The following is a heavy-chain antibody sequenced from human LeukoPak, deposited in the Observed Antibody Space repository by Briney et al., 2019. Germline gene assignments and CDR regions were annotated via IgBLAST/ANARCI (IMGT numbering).Heavy chain of an antibody. Sequence: GGSLRLSCAASGFTFSSYAMSWVRQAPGKGPEWVSAISGSGGSTYCADSVKGRFTISRDNSKNTLYLQMNSLRAEDTAVYYCAKEGIAAAGTWSLYYYYYYYMDVWGKGTTVTVSS. CDR2: ISGSGGST. D-gene: IGHD6-13*01. V-gene: IGHV3-23*01. CDR3: AKEGIAAAGTWSLYYYYYYYMDV. J-gene: IGHJ6*03. CDR1: GFTFSSYA.